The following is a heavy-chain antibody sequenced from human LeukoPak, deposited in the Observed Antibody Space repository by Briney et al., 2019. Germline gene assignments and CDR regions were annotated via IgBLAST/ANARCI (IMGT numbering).Heavy chain of an antibody. J-gene: IGHJ4*02. D-gene: IGHD3-10*01. Sequence: GGSLRLSCAASGFIFTSHSMNWVRQAPGKVLEWVSFIDSSSSSIHYADSVRGRFTISRDNAKNLLYLQMNSLRAEDTAEYFCARGNGPGSFIIDYWGQGTLVAASS. V-gene: IGHV3-48*01. CDR2: IDSSSSSI. CDR3: ARGNGPGSFIIDY. CDR1: GFIFTSHS.